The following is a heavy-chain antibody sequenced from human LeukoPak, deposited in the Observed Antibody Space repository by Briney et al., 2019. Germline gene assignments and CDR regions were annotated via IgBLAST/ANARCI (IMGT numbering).Heavy chain of an antibody. V-gene: IGHV3-30-3*01. CDR3: ARALSRLIVATISYYYGMDV. CDR1: GFTFSSYA. CDR2: ISYDGSNK. Sequence: PGGSLRLSCAASGFTFSSYAMHWVRQAPGKGLEWVAVISYDGSNKYYADSVKGRFTISRDNSKNTLYLQMNSLRAEDAAVYYCARALSRLIVATISYYYGMDVWGQGTTVTVSS. J-gene: IGHJ6*02. D-gene: IGHD5-12*01.